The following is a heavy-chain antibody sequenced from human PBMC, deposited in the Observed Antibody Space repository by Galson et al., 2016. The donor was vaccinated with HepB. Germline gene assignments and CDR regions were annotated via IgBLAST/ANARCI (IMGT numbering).Heavy chain of an antibody. D-gene: IGHD1-1*01. V-gene: IGHV4-34*01. J-gene: IGHJ4*02. CDR3: TRGAGGLN. CDR1: AGSFSDYH. CDR2: INHSGSI. Sequence: SETLSLTCAVSAGSFSDYHWSWIRQPPGKGLEWIGEINHSGSINYNPSLKSRVTISVDTSKTQCSMKLTSVTAADTAVYYCTRGAGGLNWGQGTLVTVSS.